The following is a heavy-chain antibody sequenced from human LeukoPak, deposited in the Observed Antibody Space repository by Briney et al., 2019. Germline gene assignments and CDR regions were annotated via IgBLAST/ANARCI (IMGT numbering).Heavy chain of an antibody. CDR2: ISGSGGST. V-gene: IGHV3-23*01. D-gene: IGHD3-22*01. CDR1: GFTFSSYG. CDR3: AKDLAAYDSSGYPDY. J-gene: IGHJ4*02. Sequence: PGGSLRLSCAASGFTFSSYGMSWVRQAPGKGLEWVSAISGSGGSTYYADSVKGRFTISRDNSKNTLYLQMNSLSAEDTAVYYCAKDLAAYDSSGYPDYWGQGTLVTVSS.